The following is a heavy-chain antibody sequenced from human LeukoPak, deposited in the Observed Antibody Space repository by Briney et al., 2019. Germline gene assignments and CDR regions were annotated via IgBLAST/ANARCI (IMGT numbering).Heavy chain of an antibody. J-gene: IGHJ4*02. Sequence: GGSLRLSRATSGFTFDDFTMHWVRQPPGKGLEWVSLIGRRGDPKYYANSLEGRFTISRDNRRRYVFLQMNSLRPDDTAFYYCIKEGRGYKYGLRDWGQGTLVTVSS. CDR1: GFTFDDFT. CDR2: IGRRGDPK. CDR3: IKEGRGYKYGLRD. V-gene: IGHV3-43*01. D-gene: IGHD5-18*01.